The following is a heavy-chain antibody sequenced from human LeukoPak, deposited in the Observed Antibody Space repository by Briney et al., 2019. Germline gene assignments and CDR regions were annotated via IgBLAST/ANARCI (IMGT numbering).Heavy chain of an antibody. D-gene: IGHD6-19*01. V-gene: IGHV4-34*01. Sequence: GSLRLSCAASGFIFSNYAVTWIRPPPGKGLEWIGEINHSGSTNYNPSLKSRVTISVDTSKNQFSLKPSSVTAADTAVYYCARGYAGYSSGWYYADRGNWFDPWGQGTLVTVSS. CDR2: INHSGST. CDR1: GFIFSNYA. CDR3: ARGYAGYSSGWYYADRGNWFDP. J-gene: IGHJ5*02.